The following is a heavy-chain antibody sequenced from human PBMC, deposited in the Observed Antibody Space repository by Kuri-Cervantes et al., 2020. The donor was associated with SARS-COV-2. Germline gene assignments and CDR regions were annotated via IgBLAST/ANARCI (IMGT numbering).Heavy chain of an antibody. D-gene: IGHD2-2*01. V-gene: IGHV3-23*01. CDR3: AKCRVVPAQRGLYYMDV. CDR2: ISGSGGST. J-gene: IGHJ6*03. Sequence: GESLKISCAASGFTFSSYAMSWVRQAPGKGLEWVSAISGSGGSTYYADSVKGRFTISRDNSKNTLYLQMNSLRAEGTAVYYCAKCRVVPAQRGLYYMDVWGKGTTVTVSS. CDR1: GFTFSSYA.